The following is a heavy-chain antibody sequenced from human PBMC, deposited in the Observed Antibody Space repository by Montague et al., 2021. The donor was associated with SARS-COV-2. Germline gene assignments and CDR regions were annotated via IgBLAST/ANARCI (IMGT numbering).Heavy chain of an antibody. D-gene: IGHD3-10*01. CDR1: GGSISTGRYL. Sequence: TLSLTCTVSGGSISTGRYLWSWIRQPAGKGLEWIGRISTSGSTHYSPSLKSRVTISVDTSKNQFSLKLDSMTAADTALYYCTSGGSKFGSEFDYWGQGTLVTVSS. CDR3: TSGGSKFGSEFDY. J-gene: IGHJ4*02. CDR2: ISTSGST. V-gene: IGHV4-61*02.